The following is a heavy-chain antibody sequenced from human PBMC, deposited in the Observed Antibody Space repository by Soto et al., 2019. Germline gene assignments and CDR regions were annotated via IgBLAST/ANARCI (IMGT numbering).Heavy chain of an antibody. D-gene: IGHD6-13*01. CDR3: AKDQATSPDEIAAAGFDY. J-gene: IGHJ4*02. CDR1: GFTFSSYA. V-gene: IGHV3-23*01. CDR2: ISGSGGST. Sequence: GSLRLSCSASGFTFSSYAMSWVRQAPGKGLEWVSAISGSGGSTYYADSVKGRFTISRDNSKNTLYLQMNSLRAEDTAVYYCAKDQATSPDEIAAAGFDYWGQGTLVTVYS.